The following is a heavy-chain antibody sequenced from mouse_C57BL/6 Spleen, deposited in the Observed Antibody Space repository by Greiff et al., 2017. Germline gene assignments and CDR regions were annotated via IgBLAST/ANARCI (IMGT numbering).Heavy chain of an antibody. CDR3: ARSYDYDVGWFAY. CDR2: ISSGSSTI. D-gene: IGHD2-4*01. CDR1: GFTFSDYG. Sequence: EVKLVASGGGLVKPGGSLKLSCAASGFTFSDYGMHWVRQAPEKGLEWVAYISSGSSTIYYADTVKGRFTISRDNAKNTLFLQMTSLRSEDTAMYYCARSYDYDVGWFAYWGQGTLGTVSA. J-gene: IGHJ3*01. V-gene: IGHV5-17*01.